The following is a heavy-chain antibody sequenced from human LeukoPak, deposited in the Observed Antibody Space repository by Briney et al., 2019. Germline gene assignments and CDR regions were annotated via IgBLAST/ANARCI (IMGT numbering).Heavy chain of an antibody. CDR1: GFTVSSNY. V-gene: IGHV3-53*01. CDR3: ARENWNYGYYYYYMDV. J-gene: IGHJ6*03. Sequence: PGGSLRLSCAASGFTVSSNYMSWVRQAPGKGLEWVSVIYSGGSTYYADSVKGRFTISRDNSKNTLYLQMNSLRAEDTAVYYCARENWNYGYYYYYMDVWGKGTTVTVSS. CDR2: IYSGGST. D-gene: IGHD1-7*01.